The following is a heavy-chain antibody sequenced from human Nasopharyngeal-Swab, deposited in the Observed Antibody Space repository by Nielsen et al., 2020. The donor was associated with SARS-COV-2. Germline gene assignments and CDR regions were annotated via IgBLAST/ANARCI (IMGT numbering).Heavy chain of an antibody. CDR3: AKEGPGMFGVVGLDV. Sequence: VRQAPGKGLEWVAVISYDGINKYNADPVKGRFTISRDNSKDTLYLQMNSLRAEDTAVYYCAKEGPGMFGVVGLDVWGQGTTVTVSS. D-gene: IGHD3-3*01. CDR2: ISYDGINK. V-gene: IGHV3-30*18. J-gene: IGHJ6*02.